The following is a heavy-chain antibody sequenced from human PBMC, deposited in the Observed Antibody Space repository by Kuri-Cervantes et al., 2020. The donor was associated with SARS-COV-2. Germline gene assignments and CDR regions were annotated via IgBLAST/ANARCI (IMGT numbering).Heavy chain of an antibody. J-gene: IGHJ4*02. Sequence: GSLRLSCTVSGDSISSYYWSWIRQPPGKGLEWIGYTYYSGSTNYNPSLKSRVTISVDTSKNQFSLKLSSVTAADTAVYYCARRGTVFGVATFDYWGQGTLVTVSS. V-gene: IGHV4-59*01. CDR1: GDSISSYY. CDR2: TYYSGST. D-gene: IGHD3-3*01. CDR3: ARRGTVFGVATFDY.